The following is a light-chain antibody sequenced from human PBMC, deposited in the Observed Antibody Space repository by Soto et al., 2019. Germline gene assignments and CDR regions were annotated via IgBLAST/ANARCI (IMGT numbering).Light chain of an antibody. CDR2: GAS. Sequence: MTQAPSSLSASVGDSVTITCRTCQTVSTYLNWYQQKPGKAPNLLIYGASYLQSGVPPRFSGSGSGTDFTLTISSLQPEDSATYYCLQDYNYPRAFGQGTKV. V-gene: IGKV1-6*01. CDR1: QTVSTY. CDR3: LQDYNYPRA. J-gene: IGKJ1*01.